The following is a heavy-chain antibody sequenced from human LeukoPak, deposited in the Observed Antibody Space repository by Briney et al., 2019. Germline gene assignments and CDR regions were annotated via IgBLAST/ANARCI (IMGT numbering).Heavy chain of an antibody. D-gene: IGHD3-22*01. J-gene: IGHJ4*02. Sequence: ASVKVSCKASGYTFNNHYMYWVRQAPGQGLEWMGWISADNANTNYAQILQGRVTMTTDTSTSTAYMELRSLRSDDTAMFYCARDEGYYDSSGYKYYLDYWGQGTLVTVSS. CDR2: ISADNANT. CDR1: GYTFNNHY. CDR3: ARDEGYYDSSGYKYYLDY. V-gene: IGHV1-18*01.